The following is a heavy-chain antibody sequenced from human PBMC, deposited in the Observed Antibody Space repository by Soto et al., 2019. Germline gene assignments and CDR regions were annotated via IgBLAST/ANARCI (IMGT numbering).Heavy chain of an antibody. J-gene: IGHJ5*02. Sequence: QVQLQQWGAGLLKPSETLSLTCAVYGGSFSDSHWSWIRQSPGKGLEWIAEIDHNGNTNYNPSLKSRLTMSLDTSRNQFSLRLASVTAADTAVYYCARGIRSPWPWGQGTLVTVSS. V-gene: IGHV4-34*01. CDR1: GGSFSDSH. CDR3: ARGIRSPWP. CDR2: IDHNGNT. D-gene: IGHD4-17*01.